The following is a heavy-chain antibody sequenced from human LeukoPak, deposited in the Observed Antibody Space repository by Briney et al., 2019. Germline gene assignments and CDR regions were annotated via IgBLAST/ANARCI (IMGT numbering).Heavy chain of an antibody. J-gene: IGHJ4*02. CDR2: INPKNGDT. CDR1: GYTFTDYY. CDR3: ARDGYSYGYPYLDY. Sequence: ASVKVSCKASGYTFTDYYIHWLRQAPGQGLEWMGWINPKNGDTHYAHKFQGRVTMTKDTSISTAYMELTRLTSDDTAVYYCARDGYSYGYPYLDYWGQGTLVTVSS. V-gene: IGHV1-2*07. D-gene: IGHD5-18*01.